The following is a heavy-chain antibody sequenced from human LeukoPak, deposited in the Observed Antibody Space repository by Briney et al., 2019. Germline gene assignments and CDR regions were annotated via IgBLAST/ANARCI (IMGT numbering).Heavy chain of an antibody. CDR1: GGSISSYY. CDR3: ARAGSSSWPHYYYYMDV. J-gene: IGHJ6*03. CDR2: IYYSGST. Sequence: SETLSLTCTVSGGSISSYYWSWIRQPPGKGLEWIGYIYYSGSTNYNPSLKSRVTILVDTTKNQFSLKLSSVTAADTAVYYCARAGSSSWPHYYYYMDVWGKGTTVTISS. D-gene: IGHD6-13*01. V-gene: IGHV4-59*01.